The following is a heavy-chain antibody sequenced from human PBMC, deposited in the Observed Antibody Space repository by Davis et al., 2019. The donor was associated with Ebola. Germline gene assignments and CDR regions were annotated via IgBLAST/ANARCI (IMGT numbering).Heavy chain of an antibody. J-gene: IGHJ4*02. CDR3: AKGDCSGGICYPDY. V-gene: IGHV3-30*18. D-gene: IGHD2-15*01. CDR2: ISYDGSNK. Sequence: SLKISCAASGFTFSSNGMHWVRQAPGKGLEWVAVISYDGSNKYYADSVKGRITISRDNSKNTLYLQMNSLRAEDTAVYYCAKGDCSGGICYPDYWGQGTLVTVSS. CDR1: GFTFSSNG.